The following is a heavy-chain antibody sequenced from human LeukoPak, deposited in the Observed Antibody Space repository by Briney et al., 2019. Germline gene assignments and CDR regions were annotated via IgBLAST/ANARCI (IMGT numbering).Heavy chain of an antibody. CDR1: GGSISSYY. CDR2: INHSGST. J-gene: IGHJ6*03. V-gene: IGHV4-34*01. Sequence: SETLSLTCTVSGGSISSYYWSWIRQPPGKGLEWIGEINHSGSTNYNPSLKSRVTISVDTSKNQFSLKLSSVTAADTAVYYCARGGIAAAGTYYYYYMDVWGKGTTVTVSS. D-gene: IGHD6-13*01. CDR3: ARGGIAAAGTYYYYYMDV.